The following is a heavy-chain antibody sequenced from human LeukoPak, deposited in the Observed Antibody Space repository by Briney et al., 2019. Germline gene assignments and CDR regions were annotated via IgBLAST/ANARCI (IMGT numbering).Heavy chain of an antibody. CDR3: AKVGGRAAAGTGEFDY. V-gene: IGHV3-23*01. Sequence: GGPLRLSCAASGFTFSSYAMSWVRQAPGKGLEWVSAISGSGGSTYYADSVKGRFTISRDNSKNTLYLQMNSLRAEDTAVYYCAKVGGRAAAGTGEFDYWGQGTLVTVSS. D-gene: IGHD6-13*01. CDR1: GFTFSSYA. CDR2: ISGSGGST. J-gene: IGHJ4*02.